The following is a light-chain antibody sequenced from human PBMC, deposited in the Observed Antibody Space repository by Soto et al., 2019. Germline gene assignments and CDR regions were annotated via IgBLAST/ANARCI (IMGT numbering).Light chain of an antibody. V-gene: IGLV2-8*01. J-gene: IGLJ2*01. CDR2: EVS. Sequence: QSALTQSASLSGSPGQSITISCTGTSSDIGAYDYVSWFQQHPGKAPKLMIYEVSKRPSGVPDRFSGSKSGNTASLTVSGLQAEDEADYYCSSYAGSNKEVFGGGTQLTVL. CDR1: SSDIGAYDY. CDR3: SSYAGSNKEV.